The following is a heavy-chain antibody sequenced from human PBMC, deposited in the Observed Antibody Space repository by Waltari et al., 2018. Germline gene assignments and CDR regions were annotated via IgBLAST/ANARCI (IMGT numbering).Heavy chain of an antibody. J-gene: IGHJ3*02. D-gene: IGHD3-3*01. CDR2: IYYSGST. Sequence: QLQLQESGPGLVKPSETLSLTCTVSGGSISSSSYYWGWIRQPPGPGLEWIGSIYYSGSTYYNPSLKSRVTISVDTSKNQFSLKLSSVTAADTAVYYCARHSGYQYYDFWSGYYSDAFDIWGQGTMVTVSS. V-gene: IGHV4-39*01. CDR1: GGSISSSSYY. CDR3: ARHSGYQYYDFWSGYYSDAFDI.